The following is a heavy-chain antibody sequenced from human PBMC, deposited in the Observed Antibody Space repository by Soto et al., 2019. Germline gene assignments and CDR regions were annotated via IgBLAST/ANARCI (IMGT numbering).Heavy chain of an antibody. Sequence: QVQLVESGGGVVQPGRSLRLSCAASGFPFSSYGMHWVRQAPGKGLEWVAVIWYDGSNKYYADSVKGRFTISRDNSKNTLYLQMNSLRAEDTAVYYCAREASVGATKGYYFDYWGQGTLVTVSS. D-gene: IGHD1-26*01. V-gene: IGHV3-33*01. CDR3: AREASVGATKGYYFDY. J-gene: IGHJ4*02. CDR1: GFPFSSYG. CDR2: IWYDGSNK.